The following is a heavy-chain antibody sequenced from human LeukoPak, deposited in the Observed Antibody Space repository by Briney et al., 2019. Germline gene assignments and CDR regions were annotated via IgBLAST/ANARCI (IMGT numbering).Heavy chain of an antibody. Sequence: ASVKVSCKASGYTFINYGFSWVRQAPGQGLEWMGWIGAYNGNTNYAQKLQGRVTMTTDTSTSTAYMELRSLRSDDTAVYYCARVGCSSTNPLLCYYYYMDVWGKGTTVTVSS. CDR2: IGAYNGNT. CDR3: ARVGCSSTNPLLCYYYYMDV. V-gene: IGHV1-18*04. J-gene: IGHJ6*03. D-gene: IGHD2-2*01. CDR1: GYTFINYG.